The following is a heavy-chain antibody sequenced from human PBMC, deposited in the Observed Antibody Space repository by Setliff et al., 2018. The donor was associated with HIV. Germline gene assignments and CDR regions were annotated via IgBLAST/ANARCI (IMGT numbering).Heavy chain of an antibody. D-gene: IGHD2-15*01. Sequence: PSETLSLTCTILGNSSVTNYFWGWIRAPADKGLEWIGHIAASGDPNYNTSLKSRLSMSVHTSKNQISLSLTSVSAADTAVYFCARGVVGSYYDYVNIYYHDYIDLWGKGTTVTVSS. V-gene: IGHV4-4*07. CDR2: IAASGDP. J-gene: IGHJ6*03. CDR1: GNSSVTNYF. CDR3: ARGVVGSYYDYVNIYYHDYIDL.